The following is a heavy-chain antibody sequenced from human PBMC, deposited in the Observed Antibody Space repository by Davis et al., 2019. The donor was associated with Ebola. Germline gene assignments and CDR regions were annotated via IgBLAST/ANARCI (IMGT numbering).Heavy chain of an antibody. CDR1: GFTFSSYA. CDR2: ISGSGGST. V-gene: IGHV3-23*01. Sequence: GESLKISCAASGFTFSSYAMSWVRQAPGKGLEWVSAISGSGGSTYYADSVKGRFTISRDNAKNSLYLQMNSLRAEDTAVYYCARVGKRYYYDSSGYYYYFDYWGQGTLVTVSS. J-gene: IGHJ4*02. CDR3: ARVGKRYYYDSSGYYYYFDY. D-gene: IGHD3-22*01.